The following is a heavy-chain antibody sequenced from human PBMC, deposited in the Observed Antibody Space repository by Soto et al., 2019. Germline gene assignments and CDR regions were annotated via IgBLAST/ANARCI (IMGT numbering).Heavy chain of an antibody. J-gene: IGHJ4*02. CDR3: AKDGRLVVVAAHIDY. CDR1: GFTFSSYA. Sequence: PGGSLRLSCAASGFTFSSYAMSWVRQAPGKGLEWVSAISGSGGSTYYADSAKGRFTISRDNSKNTLYLQMNSLRAEDTAVYYCAKDGRLVVVAAHIDYWGQGTLVTVSS. CDR2: ISGSGGST. D-gene: IGHD2-15*01. V-gene: IGHV3-23*01.